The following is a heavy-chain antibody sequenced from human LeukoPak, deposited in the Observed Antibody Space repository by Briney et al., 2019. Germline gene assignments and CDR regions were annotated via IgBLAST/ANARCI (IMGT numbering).Heavy chain of an antibody. Sequence: ASVKVSCKASGYTFASYGISWVRQAPGQGLEWMGWISAYNGNTNYAQKFQGRLTMTTDTSTSTAYMELESLRSNDTAVYYCAKCVSAYWSENWGQGTLVTVS. D-gene: IGHD3-3*01. J-gene: IGHJ4*02. CDR2: ISAYNGNT. V-gene: IGHV1-18*01. CDR1: GYTFASYG. CDR3: AKCVSAYWSEN.